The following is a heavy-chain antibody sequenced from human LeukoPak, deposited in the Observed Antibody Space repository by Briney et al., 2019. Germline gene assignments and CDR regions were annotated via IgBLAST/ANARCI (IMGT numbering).Heavy chain of an antibody. CDR2: IYYSGST. D-gene: IGHD6-13*01. V-gene: IGHV4-59*01. CDR3: ARVPPYSSSWSFDY. Sequence: SETLSLTCTVSGGSISSYYWSWIRHPPGKGLDGIGYIYYSGSTNYNPSLKSRVTISVDTSKNQFSLKLSSVTAADTAVYYCARVPPYSSSWSFDYWGQGTLVTVSS. J-gene: IGHJ4*02. CDR1: GGSISSYY.